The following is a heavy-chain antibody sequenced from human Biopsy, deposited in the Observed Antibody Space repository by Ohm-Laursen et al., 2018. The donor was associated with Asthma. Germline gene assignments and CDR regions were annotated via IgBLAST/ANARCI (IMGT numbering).Heavy chain of an antibody. V-gene: IGHV4-59*01. J-gene: IGHJ6*02. D-gene: IGHD3-10*01. CDR1: GGSINSYY. CDR3: ARGPNYHGSGRAPIGMDV. CDR2: IYYTGSA. Sequence: GTLSLTCTFSGGSINSYYWSWIRQPPGKGLEWIGYIYYTGSANYNPSLKSRVTISVDTSKNQFSLRLNSVTAADTAVYYCARGPNYHGSGRAPIGMDVWGQGTTVTVSS.